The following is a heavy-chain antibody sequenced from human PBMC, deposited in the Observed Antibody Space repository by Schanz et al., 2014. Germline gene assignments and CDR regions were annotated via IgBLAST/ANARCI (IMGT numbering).Heavy chain of an antibody. CDR1: GFSFTTYA. CDR2: ISSSSSTR. D-gene: IGHD2-21*01. J-gene: IGHJ4*02. V-gene: IGHV3-48*01. CDR3: ARGGPAYDFDD. Sequence: EVQLLESGGGLVQPGGPLRLSCASSGFSFTTYAMSWVRQAPGKGLEWVSYISSSSSTRYYAGSVKGRFTISRDNAKNSLFLQMNSLRAEDTAVYYCARGGPAYDFDDWGQGTLVTVSS.